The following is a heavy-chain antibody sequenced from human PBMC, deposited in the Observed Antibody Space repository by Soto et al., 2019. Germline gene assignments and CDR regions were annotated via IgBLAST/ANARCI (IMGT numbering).Heavy chain of an antibody. CDR3: ATTYYYDSSGSRALDY. CDR1: GFTFSSYA. Sequence: QPGGSLRLSCAASGFTFSSYAMSWVRQAPGKGLEWVSAISGSGGSTYYADSVKGRFTISRDNSKNTLYLQMNSLRAEDTAVYYCATTYYYDSSGSRALDYWGQGTLVTVSS. J-gene: IGHJ4*02. CDR2: ISGSGGST. V-gene: IGHV3-23*01. D-gene: IGHD3-22*01.